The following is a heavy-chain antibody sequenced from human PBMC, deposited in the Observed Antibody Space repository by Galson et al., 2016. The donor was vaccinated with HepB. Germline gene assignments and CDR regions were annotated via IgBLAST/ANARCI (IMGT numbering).Heavy chain of an antibody. J-gene: IGHJ4*01. V-gene: IGHV3-15*01. D-gene: IGHD6-13*01. CDR2: LKRKSAGGTI. CDR3: TTSGGTSGGSTWPPY. CDR1: GFSFSNYW. Sequence: SLRLSCAGSGFSFSNYWMSWVRQAPGKGLEWVGRLKRKSAGGTIDYAAPVTGRFTISRDDSQNTLFRQMNSLQTEDTAVYYCTTSGGTSGGSTWPPYWGHGTLVTVSS.